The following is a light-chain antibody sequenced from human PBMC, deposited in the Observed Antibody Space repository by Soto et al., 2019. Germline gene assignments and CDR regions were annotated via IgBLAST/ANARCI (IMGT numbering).Light chain of an antibody. CDR3: QQYNSYSRT. CDR1: QSISSW. CDR2: KAS. J-gene: IGKJ1*01. Sequence: DIQMTHSPSTLSASVGDRVAITCRASQSISSWLAWYQQKPGKAPKLLIYKASTLESGVPSRFSGSGSGTEFTLTISSLQPEDFATYYCQQYNSYSRTFGQGTKVDIK. V-gene: IGKV1-5*03.